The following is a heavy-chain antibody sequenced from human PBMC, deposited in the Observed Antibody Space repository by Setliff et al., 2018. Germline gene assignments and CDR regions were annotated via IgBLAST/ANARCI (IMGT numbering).Heavy chain of an antibody. J-gene: IGHJ4*02. CDR2: ISSTITST. CDR1: GFTFSSSA. D-gene: IGHD1-1*01. V-gene: IGHV3-23*01. CDR3: ARTTGYRLEGDFDY. Sequence: PGGSLRLSCAASGFTFSSSAMAWVRQAPGKGLEWVSAISSTITSTYYADSVKGRFTISRDNSKNTLYLQMNSLRAEDTAVYYCARTTGYRLEGDFDYWGQGTLVTVSS.